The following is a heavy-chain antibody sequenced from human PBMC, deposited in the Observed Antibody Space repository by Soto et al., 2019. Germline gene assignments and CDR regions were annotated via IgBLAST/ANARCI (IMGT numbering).Heavy chain of an antibody. CDR3: ASWGVLETGTYRFDP. CDR1: GYTFTSYG. D-gene: IGHD1-7*01. CDR2: ISAYNGNT. J-gene: IGHJ5*02. V-gene: IGHV1-18*01. Sequence: ASVKVSCKASGYTFTSYGISWVRQAPGQGLEWMGRISAYNGNTNYAQKFQGRVTMTTDTSTSTAYMELSSLRSEDTAVYYCASWGVLETGTYRFDPWGQGTLVTVSS.